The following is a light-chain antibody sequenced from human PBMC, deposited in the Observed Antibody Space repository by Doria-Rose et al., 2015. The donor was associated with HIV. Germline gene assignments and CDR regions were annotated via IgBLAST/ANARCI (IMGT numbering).Light chain of an antibody. CDR3: QSYDSRLSVYV. Sequence: VVTQEPSVSGVPGQRVPISIPGRSANVGAGIAVYWYQQFPGTAANILIHGNTNRPSVVPERFSGDKSGNSASLAISGLRAEDEADYYCQSYDSRLSVYVFGTGTKVTVL. J-gene: IGLJ1*01. V-gene: IGLV1-40*01. CDR2: GNT. CDR1: SANVGAGIA.